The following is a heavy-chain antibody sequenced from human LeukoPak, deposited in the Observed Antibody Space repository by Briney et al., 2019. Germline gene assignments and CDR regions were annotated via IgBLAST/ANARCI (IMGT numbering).Heavy chain of an antibody. D-gene: IGHD6-19*01. Sequence: GGSLRLSCAASGFTFSSYWMSWVRQAPGKGLEWVSYISSSGSTIYYADSVKGRFTISGDNAKNSLYLQMNSLRAEDTAVYYCVSTFSSGWYYFDYWGQGTLVTVSS. CDR2: ISSSGSTI. V-gene: IGHV3-48*04. J-gene: IGHJ4*02. CDR1: GFTFSSYW. CDR3: VSTFSSGWYYFDY.